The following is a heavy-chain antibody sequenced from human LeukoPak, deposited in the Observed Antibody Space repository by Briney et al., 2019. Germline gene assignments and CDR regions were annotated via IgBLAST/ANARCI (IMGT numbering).Heavy chain of an antibody. CDR1: GFSFTTYS. D-gene: IGHD6-19*01. CDR2: IRAEGDPT. CDR3: GKDGHCPDAVCPTKIVVAGYIDH. Sequence: PGGSLRLSCRASGFSFTTYSMNWVRQAPGKGLEWVSVIRAEGDPTHYADSVKGRFTISRDNSNNMLYLEMTSLRAEDTATYYCGKDGHCPDAVCPTKIVVAGYIDHWGQGTLVTVSS. J-gene: IGHJ4*02. V-gene: IGHV3-23*01.